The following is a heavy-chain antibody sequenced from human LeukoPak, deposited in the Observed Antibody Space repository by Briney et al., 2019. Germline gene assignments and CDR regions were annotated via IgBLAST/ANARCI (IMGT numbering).Heavy chain of an antibody. CDR1: AYTFTSND. J-gene: IGHJ3*01. D-gene: IGHD3-9*01. CDR3: ARGRESSKLTSGFQSFDWLSDSFDL. Sequence: GASVRVSCKASAYTFTSNDINWVRQATGQGLEWMGWMSPNSGKTGYAQKFQGRVTMTKNTSMSTAYMELSSLTSEDTAVYYCARGRESSKLTSGFQSFDWLSDSFDLWGQGTIVTVSS. V-gene: IGHV1-8*01. CDR2: MSPNSGKT.